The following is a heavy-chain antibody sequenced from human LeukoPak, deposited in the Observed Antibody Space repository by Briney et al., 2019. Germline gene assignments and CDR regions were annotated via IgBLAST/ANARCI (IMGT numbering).Heavy chain of an antibody. J-gene: IGHJ3*02. Sequence: SETLSLTCTVSGGSISSYYWSWIRQPPEKGLEWIGYIYYRGSTNYNPSLKSRLTISVDTSKNQFSLKLSSVTAADTAVYYCAKSNGYGLMDIWGQGTMVTVSS. V-gene: IGHV4-59*12. CDR1: GGSISSYY. D-gene: IGHD3-22*01. CDR3: AKSNGYGLMDI. CDR2: IYYRGST.